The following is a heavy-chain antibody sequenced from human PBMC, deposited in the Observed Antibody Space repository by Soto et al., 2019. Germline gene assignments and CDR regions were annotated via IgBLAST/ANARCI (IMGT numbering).Heavy chain of an antibody. CDR1: GFPFSGYY. CDR2: IGGSSSYT. V-gene: IGHV3-11*05. CDR3: ARRRPTGYYNY. D-gene: IGHD3-9*01. J-gene: IGHJ4*02. Sequence: QVQLVESGGALVKPGGSPRLSCAASGFPFSGYYMSWIRQAPGKGLEWVSSIGGSSSYTNNADSVKGRFTISRDNAKNSQYLQISSLRAEDTAVYYCARRRPTGYYNYWGQGTLVTVSP.